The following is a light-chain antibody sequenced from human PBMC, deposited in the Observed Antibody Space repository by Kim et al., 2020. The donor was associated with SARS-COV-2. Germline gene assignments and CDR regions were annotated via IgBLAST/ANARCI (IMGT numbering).Light chain of an antibody. Sequence: SYEPTQPPSVSVSPGQTASITCSGDKLGDKYACWYQQKPGQSPVLVIYQDSKRPSGIPERFSGSISGNTATLTISGTQAMDEADYYCQAWDSSTAVFGGGTQLTVL. V-gene: IGLV3-1*01. CDR1: KLGDKY. CDR3: QAWDSSTAV. J-gene: IGLJ3*02. CDR2: QDS.